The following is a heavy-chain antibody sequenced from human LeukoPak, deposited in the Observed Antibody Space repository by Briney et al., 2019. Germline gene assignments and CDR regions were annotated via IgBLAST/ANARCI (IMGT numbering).Heavy chain of an antibody. D-gene: IGHD1-26*01. CDR1: GYTFTGYY. CDR2: INPNNGGT. V-gene: IGHV1-2*06. CDR3: ARESGSYAGFVY. Sequence: ASVKVSCKAAGYTFTGYYIHCVRQAPRQGLEWMGRINPNNGGTNYAQKFQGSVTMTTDMSMSTAYMELSRLRSVDTAVYYCARESGSYAGFVYWGQGTLVTVS. J-gene: IGHJ4*02.